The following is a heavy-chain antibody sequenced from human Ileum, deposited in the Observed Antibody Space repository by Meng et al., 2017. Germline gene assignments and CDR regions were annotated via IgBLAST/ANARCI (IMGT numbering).Heavy chain of an antibody. D-gene: IGHD3-22*01. CDR2: INHGGNT. J-gene: IGHJ4*02. V-gene: IGHV4-34*01. Sequence: QGQCRDGGGGLLNPSETLSPTCAVYGGSLTDYYWHWIRQTPGKGLEWIGEINHGGNTNYNPSLKSRVTISIDTSRDQFSLKLTSVTAADTAVYYCARVELRGDTRDSCGLDHWGQGTLVTVSS. CDR1: GGSLTDYY. CDR3: ARVELRGDTRDSCGLDH.